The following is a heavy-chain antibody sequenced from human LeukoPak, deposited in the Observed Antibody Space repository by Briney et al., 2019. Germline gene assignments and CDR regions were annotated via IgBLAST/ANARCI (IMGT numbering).Heavy chain of an antibody. CDR3: ARGGGYYYAVSFYMDV. CDR2: IKEDGDET. Sequence: GGSLRLSCVGSEFNFNNPWMTWVRQAPGKGLEWVATIKEDGDETYHVDSVRGRFTISRDNTKSSLYLQMNSLTDEDTAMYFCARGGGYYYAVSFYMDVWGKGTTVTVSS. V-gene: IGHV3-7*04. J-gene: IGHJ6*03. CDR1: EFNFNNPW. D-gene: IGHD3-22*01.